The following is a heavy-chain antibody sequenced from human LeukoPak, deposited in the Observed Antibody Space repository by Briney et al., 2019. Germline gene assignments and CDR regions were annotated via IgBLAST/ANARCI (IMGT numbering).Heavy chain of an antibody. Sequence: PGGSLRHSCAASGFTFSSYNMNWVRQAPGKGLEWVSAISGSGGSTYYADSVKGRFTISRDNSKNTLYLQMNSLRAEDTAVYYCAKAPTGTTVDYWGQGTLVTVSS. CDR1: GFTFSSYN. V-gene: IGHV3-23*01. CDR3: AKAPTGTTVDY. CDR2: ISGSGGST. D-gene: IGHD1-14*01. J-gene: IGHJ4*02.